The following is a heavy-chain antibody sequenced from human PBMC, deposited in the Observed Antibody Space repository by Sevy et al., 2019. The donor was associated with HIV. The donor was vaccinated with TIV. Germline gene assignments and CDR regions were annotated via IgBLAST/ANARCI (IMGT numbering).Heavy chain of an antibody. CDR1: GFSLNSYW. CDR2: IKQDGSVK. V-gene: IGHV3-7*01. Sequence: GGSLRLSCAASGFSLNSYWMSWVRPAPGKGVEWVANIKQDGSVKYYVDSVKGRFTISRDNARNLLYLQMNSLRAEDRALYYCVRAIAADGSFWGQGTLVTVSS. CDR3: VRAIAADGSF. J-gene: IGHJ4*02. D-gene: IGHD6-13*01.